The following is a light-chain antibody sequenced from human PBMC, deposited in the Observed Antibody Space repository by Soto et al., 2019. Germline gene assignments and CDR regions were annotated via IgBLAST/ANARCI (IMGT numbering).Light chain of an antibody. CDR3: AAWDVSFVV. CDR1: RSNIGTNT. J-gene: IGLJ2*01. CDR2: SNN. V-gene: IGLV1-44*01. Sequence: QSVLTQPPSASGTPGQRVTISCSGSRSNIGTNTVTWYQQLPGMAPKLLIHSNNQRPSGVPDRFSGSKSGTSASLAISGLQSEDEAYYYCAAWDVSFVVFGGGTKLTVL.